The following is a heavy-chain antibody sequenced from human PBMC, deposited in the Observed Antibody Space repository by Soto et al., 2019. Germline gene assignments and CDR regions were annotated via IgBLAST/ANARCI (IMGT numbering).Heavy chain of an antibody. CDR2: IIPILGIA. D-gene: IGHD5-12*01. CDR1: GGTFSSYT. Sequence: QVQLVQSGAEVKKPGSSVKVSCQASGGTFSSYTISWVRQAPVQGLEWMGRIIPILGIANYAQKFQGRVTITADKSTSTAYMELSSLRSEDTDVYYCPRANSGYEFDYWGQGTLVTVSS. J-gene: IGHJ4*02. CDR3: PRANSGYEFDY. V-gene: IGHV1-69*02.